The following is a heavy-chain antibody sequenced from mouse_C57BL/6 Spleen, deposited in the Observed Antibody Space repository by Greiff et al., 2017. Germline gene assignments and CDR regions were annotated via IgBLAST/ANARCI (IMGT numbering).Heavy chain of an antibody. Sequence: EVHLLESGGGLVKPGGSLKLSCAASGFTFSDYGMHWVRQAPEKGLEWVAYISSGSSTIYYAETVKGRFTISRDNAKNTLCLQRTSLRSEDTAKYYGARCDSDYERAMDDWGQGTTVTVSS. D-gene: IGHD2-5*01. V-gene: IGHV5-17*01. J-gene: IGHJ4*01. CDR1: GFTFSDYG. CDR3: ARCDSDYERAMDD. CDR2: ISSGSSTI.